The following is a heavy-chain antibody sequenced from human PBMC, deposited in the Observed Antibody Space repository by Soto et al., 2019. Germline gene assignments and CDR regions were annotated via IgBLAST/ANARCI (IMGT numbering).Heavy chain of an antibody. CDR1: GYTFTGYY. CDR2: INPNSGGT. J-gene: IGHJ3*02. V-gene: IGHV1-2*04. D-gene: IGHD2-2*01. CDR3: ARGGIVGVPAAHRGYAFDI. Sequence: GASVKVSCKASGYTFTGYYMHWVRQAPGQGLEWMGWINPNSGGTNYAQKFQGWVTMTRDTSISTAYMELSRLRSDDTAVYYCARGGIVGVPAAHRGYAFDIWGQGTRVT.